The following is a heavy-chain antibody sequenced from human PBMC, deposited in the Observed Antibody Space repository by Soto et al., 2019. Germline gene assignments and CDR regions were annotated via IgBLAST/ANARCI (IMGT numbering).Heavy chain of an antibody. V-gene: IGHV4-31*03. D-gene: IGHD2-15*01. CDR2: RYYSEST. CDR1: GGSITTGGYY. CDR3: ARTKCSGGSCYSWSLEY. J-gene: IGHJ4*02. Sequence: PSETLSLTCTVSGGSITTGGYYWSCMRQLPGKGLEWIGHRYYSESTYYNPSLKSRVSISLDTSKNQFSLKLSFVTAADTAMYYCARTKCSGGSCYSWSLEYWGQGTPVTVS.